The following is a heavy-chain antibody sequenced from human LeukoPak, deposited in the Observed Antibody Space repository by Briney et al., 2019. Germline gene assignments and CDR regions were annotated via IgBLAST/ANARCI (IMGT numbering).Heavy chain of an antibody. D-gene: IGHD3-10*02. V-gene: IGHV3-23*01. J-gene: IGHJ6*04. CDR3: AELGITMIGGV. CDR2: ISGSGIST. CDR1: GFTFSSYA. Sequence: GGSLRLSCAASGFTFSSYAMSWVRQAPGKGLEWVSAISGSGISTYYADSVKGRFTISRDNAKNSLYLQMNSLRAEDTAVYYCAELGITMIGGVWGKGTTVTISS.